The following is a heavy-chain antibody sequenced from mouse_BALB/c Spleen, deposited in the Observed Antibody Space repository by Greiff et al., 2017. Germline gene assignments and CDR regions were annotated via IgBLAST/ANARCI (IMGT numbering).Heavy chain of an antibody. D-gene: IGHD1-1*01. CDR2: ISYSGST. J-gene: IGHJ1*01. V-gene: IGHV3-8*02. CDR3: ASYGSSYVEWYFDV. CDR1: GDSITSGY. Sequence: EVKLVESGPSLVKPSQTLSLTCSVTGDSITSGYWNWIRKFPGNKLEYMGYISYSGSTYYNPSLKSRISITRDTSKNQYYLQLNSVTTEDTATYYCASYGSSYVEWYFDVWGAGTTVTVSS.